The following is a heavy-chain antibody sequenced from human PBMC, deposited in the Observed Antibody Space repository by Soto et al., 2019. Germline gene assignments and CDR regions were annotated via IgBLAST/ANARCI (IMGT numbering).Heavy chain of an antibody. J-gene: IGHJ6*03. CDR1: GFTFSSYW. CDR3: ARGDYGSGSYPLMIPYYYYYYYMAV. V-gene: IGHV3-7*01. CDR2: IKQDGSEK. D-gene: IGHD3-10*01. Sequence: GGSLRLSCAASGFTFSSYWMSWVRQAPGKGLEWVANIKQDGSEKYYVDSVKGRFTISRDNAKNSLYLQMNSLRAEDTAVYYCARGDYGSGSYPLMIPYYYYYYYMAVWGKGTTVTVSS.